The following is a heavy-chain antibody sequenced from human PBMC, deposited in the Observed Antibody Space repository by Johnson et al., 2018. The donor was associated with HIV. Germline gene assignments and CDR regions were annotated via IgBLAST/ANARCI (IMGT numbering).Heavy chain of an antibody. J-gene: IGHJ3*02. D-gene: IGHD6-13*01. Sequence: VQLVESGGGVVQPGRSLRLSCAASGFTVSSNYMIWVRQAPGKGLEWVSVIYSGGSTYYADSVKGRFTISRDNSKNTLYLQMNSLRAEDTAVYYCAKDSSSWYGGAFDIWGQGTMVTVSS. CDR1: GFTVSSNY. CDR2: IYSGGST. V-gene: IGHV3-66*01. CDR3: AKDSSSWYGGAFDI.